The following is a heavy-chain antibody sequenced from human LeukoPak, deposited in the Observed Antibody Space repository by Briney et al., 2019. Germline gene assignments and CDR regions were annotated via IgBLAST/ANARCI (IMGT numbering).Heavy chain of an antibody. CDR3: ARGGDYYDSRPYYYMDV. D-gene: IGHD3-22*01. V-gene: IGHV1-69*05. CDR1: GGTFSSYA. CDR2: AIPIFGTA. J-gene: IGHJ6*03. Sequence: SVKVSCKASGGTFSSYAISWVRQAPGQGLEWMGGAIPIFGTANYAKKFQGRVTITTDESTSTAYMELSSLRSEDTAVYYCARGGDYYDSRPYYYMDVWGKGTTVTVSS.